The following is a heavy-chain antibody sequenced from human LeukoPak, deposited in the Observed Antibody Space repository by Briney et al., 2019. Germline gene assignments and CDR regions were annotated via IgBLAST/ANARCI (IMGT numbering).Heavy chain of an antibody. CDR3: ARMGGYSGYATH. J-gene: IGHJ4*02. CDR1: GGSISSYY. Sequence: PSETLSLTCTVSGGSISSYYWSWIRQPPGKGLGWIGYIHNSVSTNYNPSLKSRVTISVDTSKNQFSLKVTSVTAADTAVYYCARMGGYSGYATHWGQGTLVTVSS. D-gene: IGHD5-12*01. V-gene: IGHV4-59*08. CDR2: IHNSVST.